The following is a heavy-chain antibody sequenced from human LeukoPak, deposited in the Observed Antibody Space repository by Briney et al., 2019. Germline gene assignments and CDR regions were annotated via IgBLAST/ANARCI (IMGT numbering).Heavy chain of an antibody. J-gene: IGHJ4*02. V-gene: IGHV4-31*03. CDR2: IYYSGTT. CDR3: ARGNVGYSSGWYDY. CDR1: GGSISSGGYC. Sequence: PSETLSLTCTVSGGSISSGGYCWSWFRQHPGKGLEWIAYIYYSGTTYYNPSLKSRVTISVDASKNQFSLKLSSVTAADTAVYYCARGNVGYSSGWYDYWGQGTLVTVS. D-gene: IGHD6-19*01.